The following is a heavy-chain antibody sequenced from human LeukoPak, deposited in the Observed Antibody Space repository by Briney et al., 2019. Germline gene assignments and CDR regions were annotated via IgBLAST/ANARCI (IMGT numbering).Heavy chain of an antibody. CDR3: ARGKVAGTPPIHYYYYGMDV. Sequence: PSQTLSLTCTVSGDSISSSAFYWSWIRQHPGKGLEWIGYIYYSGTTYYNPSLKSRVTISVDTSKTQFSLKLSSVTAADTAVYYCARGKVAGTPPIHYYYYGMDVWGQGTTVTVSS. D-gene: IGHD6-19*01. CDR1: GDSISSSAFY. CDR2: IYYSGTT. J-gene: IGHJ6*02. V-gene: IGHV4-31*03.